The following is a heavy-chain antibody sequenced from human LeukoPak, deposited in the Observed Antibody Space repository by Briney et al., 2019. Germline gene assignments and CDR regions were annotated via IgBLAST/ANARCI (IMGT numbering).Heavy chain of an antibody. Sequence: GGSLRLSCAASGFTFSDYYMSWIRQAPGKGLEWVSYISSSGSTIYYADSVKGRFTISRDNAKNSLYLQMNSLRAEDTAAYYCARDFGYCSSTSCYKGFGYWGQGTLVTVSS. CDR2: ISSSGSTI. V-gene: IGHV3-11*04. CDR1: GFTFSDYY. J-gene: IGHJ4*02. D-gene: IGHD2-2*02. CDR3: ARDFGYCSSTSCYKGFGY.